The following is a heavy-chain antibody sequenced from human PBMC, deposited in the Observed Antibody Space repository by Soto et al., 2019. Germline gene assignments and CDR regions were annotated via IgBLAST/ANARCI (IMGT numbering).Heavy chain of an antibody. Sequence: GGSLRLSCAASGFTFSSYAMSWVRQAPGKGLEWVSAISGSGGSTYYADSVKGRFTITRDNSKKTLYLQMNSLSADDTAVYYCAKSRPNRTTIRWSFDYWGQGALVTVSS. CDR2: ISGSGGST. D-gene: IGHD4-17*01. CDR1: GFTFSSYA. CDR3: AKSRPNRTTIRWSFDY. J-gene: IGHJ4*02. V-gene: IGHV3-23*01.